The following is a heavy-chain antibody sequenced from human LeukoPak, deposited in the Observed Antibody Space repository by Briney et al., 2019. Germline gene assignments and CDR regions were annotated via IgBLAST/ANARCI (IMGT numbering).Heavy chain of an antibody. D-gene: IGHD3-16*01. CDR1: GFTFSSYA. J-gene: IGHJ4*02. Sequence: GGSLRLSCAASGFTFSSYAMHWVRQAPGKGLEWVAVISYDGSNKKYADSVKGRFIISRDTAKNSLYLQMNSLRAEDTAVYYCVRGMGGGVSNFDYWGQGTLVTVSS. CDR2: ISYDGSNK. CDR3: VRGMGGGVSNFDY. V-gene: IGHV3-30*04.